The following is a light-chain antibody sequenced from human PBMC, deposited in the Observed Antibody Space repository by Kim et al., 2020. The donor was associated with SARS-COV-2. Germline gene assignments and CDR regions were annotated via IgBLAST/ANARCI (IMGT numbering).Light chain of an antibody. J-gene: IGLJ1*01. CDR2: SNN. Sequence: GQRVTSSWSGSSSKVGSNTVNWYQQLPGTAPKLRIYSNNQRPSGVPDRFSGSKSGTSASLAISGLQSEDEADYYCAAWDDSLNGPVFGTGTKVTVL. CDR3: AAWDDSLNGPV. V-gene: IGLV1-44*01. CDR1: SSKVGSNT.